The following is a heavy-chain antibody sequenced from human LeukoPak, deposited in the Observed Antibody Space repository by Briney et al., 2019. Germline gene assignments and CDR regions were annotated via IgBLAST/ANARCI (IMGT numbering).Heavy chain of an antibody. V-gene: IGHV1-8*01. J-gene: IGHJ4*02. CDR2: MNPNSGNT. CDR1: GYTFTSYD. Sequence: ASVKVSCKASGYTFTSYDINWVRQATGQGLEWMGWMNPNSGNTGYAQKFQGRVTMTRNTSISTAYMELSSLRSEDTAVYYCARARGSMNKVTTTTYDYWGQGTLVTVSS. CDR3: ARARGSMNKVTTTTYDY. D-gene: IGHD4-11*01.